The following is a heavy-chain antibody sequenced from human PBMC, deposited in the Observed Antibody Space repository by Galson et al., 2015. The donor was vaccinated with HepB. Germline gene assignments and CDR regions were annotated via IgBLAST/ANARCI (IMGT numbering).Heavy chain of an antibody. CDR2: ISHSGST. CDR3: ARAKYYYAMDV. CDR1: GGSINSYY. J-gene: IGHJ6*02. V-gene: IGHV4-59*01. Sequence: SETLSLTCSVSGGSINSYYWDWVRQPPGKGLEWIGYISHSGSTSYSPSLQSRLTISLDTAKNQFSLNLTSVTAADRAVYYCARAKYYYAMDVWGQGTTVTVS.